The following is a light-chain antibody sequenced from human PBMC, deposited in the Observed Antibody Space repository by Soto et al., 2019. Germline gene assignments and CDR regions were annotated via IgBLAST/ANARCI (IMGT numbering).Light chain of an antibody. J-gene: IGKJ1*01. Sequence: EIVLTQSPGTLSLSPGERATLSCRASQSVSSSYLACYQQKPGQAPRLLIYGASSRATGIPDRFSGSGSGTDVTLTISRLEPEDFAVYYCQQYGSSPPVTFGQGTKVEIK. V-gene: IGKV3-20*01. CDR1: QSVSSSY. CDR2: GAS. CDR3: QQYGSSPPVT.